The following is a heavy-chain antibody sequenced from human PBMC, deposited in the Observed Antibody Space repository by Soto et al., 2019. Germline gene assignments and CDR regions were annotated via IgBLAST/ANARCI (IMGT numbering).Heavy chain of an antibody. J-gene: IGHJ4*02. CDR2: IYHSGNT. CDR1: GYSISSGFY. Sequence: SETLSLTCDVTGYSISSGFYWGWLRQAPGMGLEWIASIYHSGNTKSSPSLKSRVTISADTSKNQISLRLKSVTAADTAVYYCARVIYYDTTAYFEFYFDYWGRGTLVTVSS. D-gene: IGHD3-22*01. V-gene: IGHV4-38-2*01. CDR3: ARVIYYDTTAYFEFYFDY.